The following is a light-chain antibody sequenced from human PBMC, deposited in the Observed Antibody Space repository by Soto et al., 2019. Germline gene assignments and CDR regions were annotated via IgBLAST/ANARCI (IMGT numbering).Light chain of an antibody. CDR1: QGISTY. V-gene: IGKV1-27*01. CDR2: AAS. CDR3: QRYNSAPWT. Sequence: DIQMTQSPSSLSASVGDRVTITCRASQGISTYLAWYQQKPGKVPQILISAASALHSGVPSRFSGSGSGTDFTLTISSLQPEDFVTYYCQRYNSAPWTLGQGTKVDI. J-gene: IGKJ1*01.